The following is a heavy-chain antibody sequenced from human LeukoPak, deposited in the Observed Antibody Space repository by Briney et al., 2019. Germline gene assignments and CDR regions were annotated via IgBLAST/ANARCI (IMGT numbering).Heavy chain of an antibody. J-gene: IGHJ6*03. Sequence: GGSLRLSCAASGFTFSSYSMNWVRQAPGKGLEWVSSISSSSSYIYYADSVKGRFTISRDNAKNSLYLQMNSLRAEDTAVYCCARVGARDIVVVPAAMGYYYYYYMDVWGKGTTVTVSS. CDR1: GFTFSSYS. V-gene: IGHV3-21*01. CDR3: ARVGARDIVVVPAAMGYYYYYYMDV. D-gene: IGHD2-2*01. CDR2: ISSSSSYI.